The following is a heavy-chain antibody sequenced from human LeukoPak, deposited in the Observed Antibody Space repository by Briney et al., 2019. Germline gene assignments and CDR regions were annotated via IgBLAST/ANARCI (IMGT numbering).Heavy chain of an antibody. CDR3: ARGLQASYGLDY. CDR1: GFTVSSNY. J-gene: IGHJ4*02. Sequence: SGGSLRLSCAASGFTVSSNYMSWVRQAPGKGLEWVSVIYSGGSTYYADSVKGRFTISRDNSKNTLYLQMNSLRAEDTAVYYCARGLQASYGLDYWGQGTLVTVSS. D-gene: IGHD5-18*01. V-gene: IGHV3-53*01. CDR2: IYSGGST.